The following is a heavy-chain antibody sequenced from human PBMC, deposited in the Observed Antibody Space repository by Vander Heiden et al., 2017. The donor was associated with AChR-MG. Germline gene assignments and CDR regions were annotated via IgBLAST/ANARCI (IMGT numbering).Heavy chain of an antibody. J-gene: IGHJ3*02. D-gene: IGHD2-15*01. CDR2: IQHSGST. Sequence: QLQLQESGPGLVKPSETLSLTCTVSGGSMSSSSRTYWGWVRQPPGKGLEWIGNIQHSGSTFYNPSLKSRVTISGDTSKGQFSLKLSSVTAADMAVYYCAFCSGGSCYYGVFDIWGQGTMGTGSS. CDR3: AFCSGGSCYYGVFDI. V-gene: IGHV4-39*01. CDR1: GGSMSSSSRTY.